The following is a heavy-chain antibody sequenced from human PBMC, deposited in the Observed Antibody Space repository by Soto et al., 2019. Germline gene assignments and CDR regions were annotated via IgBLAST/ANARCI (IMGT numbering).Heavy chain of an antibody. V-gene: IGHV1-46*01. CDR2: INPSGGPT. CDR1: GYIFTSYY. Sequence: QVQLAQSGTEVKKPGASVKVSCKTSGYIFTSYYIHWVRQAPGQGLEWMGIINPSGGPTTYAQKFQGXVTXTXDTSTSTVYMELSSLRSEDTAVYYCARGPATAPDAYWGLGTLVTVSS. D-gene: IGHD2-2*01. CDR3: ARGPATAPDAY. J-gene: IGHJ4*02.